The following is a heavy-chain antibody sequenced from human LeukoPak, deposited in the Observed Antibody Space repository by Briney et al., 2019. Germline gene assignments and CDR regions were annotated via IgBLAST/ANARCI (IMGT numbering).Heavy chain of an antibody. V-gene: IGHV3-30*04. D-gene: IGHD2-2*01. CDR2: ISYDGSNK. J-gene: IGHJ6*02. Sequence: GGSLRLSCAASGFTFSSYAMHWARQAPGKGLEWVAVISYDGSNKYYADSVKGRFTISRDNSKNTLYLQMNSLRAEDTAVYYCARKLVPAAMYYYYGMGVWGQGTTVTVSS. CDR3: ARKLVPAAMYYYYGMGV. CDR1: GFTFSSYA.